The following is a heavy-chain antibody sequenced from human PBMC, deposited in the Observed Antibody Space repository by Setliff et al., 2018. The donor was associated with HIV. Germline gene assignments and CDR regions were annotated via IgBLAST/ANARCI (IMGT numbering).Heavy chain of an antibody. Sequence: SETLSLTCTVSGGSISSSSCYWGWNRQPPGKGREWIGTIYYSGSSYYKPSLMNRVTISLHTSQKQFSLKGSAVTATDTAVYYCARTGVAHAGQGFESWGQGRLVTVSS. CDR2: IYYSGSS. V-gene: IGHV4-39*07. D-gene: IGHD3-9*01. CDR3: ARTGVAHAGQGFES. CDR1: GGSISSSSCY. J-gene: IGHJ4*02.